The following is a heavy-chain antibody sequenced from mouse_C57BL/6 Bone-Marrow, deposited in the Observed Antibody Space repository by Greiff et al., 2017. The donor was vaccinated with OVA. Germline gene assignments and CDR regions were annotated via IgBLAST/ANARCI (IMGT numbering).Heavy chain of an antibody. CDR1: GYSFTGYY. CDR2: INPSTGGT. V-gene: IGHV1-42*01. J-gene: IGHJ4*01. CDR3: ASYYYGSSFLYYAMDY. D-gene: IGHD1-1*01. Sequence: VQLQQSGPELVKPGASVKISCKASGYSFTGYYMNWVKQSPEKSLEWIGEINPSTGGTTYNQKFKAKATLTVDKSSSTAYMQLKSLTSEDSAVYYGASYYYGSSFLYYAMDYWGQGTSVTVSS.